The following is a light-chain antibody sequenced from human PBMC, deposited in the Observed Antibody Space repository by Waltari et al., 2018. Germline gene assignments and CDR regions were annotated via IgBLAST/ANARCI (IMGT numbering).Light chain of an antibody. CDR3: QQSYSQTRT. Sequence: DIQMTQSPSSLSAYVGDRVTITCRASQSISSYLSWYQQKPGRAPKLLIYAASSLESGVPSRFSGSGSGRDFTLIISSLQPEDFATYSCQQSYSQTRTFGQGTKVEI. CDR2: AAS. CDR1: QSISSY. J-gene: IGKJ1*01. V-gene: IGKV1-39*01.